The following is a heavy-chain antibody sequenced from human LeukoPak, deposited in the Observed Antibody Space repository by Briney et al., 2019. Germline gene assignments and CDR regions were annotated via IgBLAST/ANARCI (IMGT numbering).Heavy chain of an antibody. V-gene: IGHV5-51*01. Sequence: GESLKISCKGSGYSFTNYWIGWVRQKPEKGLEWLGIIFPADSDTRYNPSFQGQVTISADKSINTAYLQWSSLKASDTAMYYCARFYYDRNSYAGDWGQGTLVTVSS. CDR1: GYSFTNYW. J-gene: IGHJ4*02. CDR2: IFPADSDT. CDR3: ARFYYDRNSYAGD. D-gene: IGHD3-22*01.